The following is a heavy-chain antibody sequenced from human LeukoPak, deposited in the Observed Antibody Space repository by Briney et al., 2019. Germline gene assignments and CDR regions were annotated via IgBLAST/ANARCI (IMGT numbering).Heavy chain of an antibody. CDR1: GFTFSNYA. CDR3: AKTGDCRSTSCYMAFYY. Sequence: GRSLRLSCAASGFTFSNYAMHWVRQAPGKGLEWVAVISYDGSDKDYADSVKGRFTISRDNPDNTLYLQMNNLRLEDTAIYYCAKTGDCRSTSCYMAFYYWGQGCLVTVSS. V-gene: IGHV3-30*04. CDR2: ISYDGSDK. D-gene: IGHD2-2*02. J-gene: IGHJ4*02.